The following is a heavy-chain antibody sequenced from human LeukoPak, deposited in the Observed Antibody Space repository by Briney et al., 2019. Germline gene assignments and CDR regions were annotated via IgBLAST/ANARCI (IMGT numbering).Heavy chain of an antibody. J-gene: IGHJ5*02. D-gene: IGHD4-17*01. CDR3: AKPLRSMSGSSGWFDP. CDR2: ISSSGSTI. CDR1: GFTFSDYY. Sequence: PGGSLRLSCAASGFTFSDYYMSWIRQAPGKGLEWVSHISSSGSTIYYADSVKGRFTISRDNAKNSLYLQMNSLRAEDTAVYYCAKPLRSMSGSSGWFDPWGQGTLVTVSS. V-gene: IGHV3-11*04.